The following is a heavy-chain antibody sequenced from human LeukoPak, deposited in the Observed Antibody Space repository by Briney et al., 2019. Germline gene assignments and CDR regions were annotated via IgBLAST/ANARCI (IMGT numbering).Heavy chain of an antibody. Sequence: SQTLSLTCAISGDSVSSNRATWTWSRQSPSRGLEWLVRTYFRSKWYNDYAVSVKSRITINPDTSKTQFSLQLNAVTPEDTAVYYCARGRGDIDFDYWGQGTLVTVSS. CDR3: ARGRGDIDFDY. CDR2: TYFRSKWYN. CDR1: GDSVSSNRAT. J-gene: IGHJ4*02. V-gene: IGHV6-1*01.